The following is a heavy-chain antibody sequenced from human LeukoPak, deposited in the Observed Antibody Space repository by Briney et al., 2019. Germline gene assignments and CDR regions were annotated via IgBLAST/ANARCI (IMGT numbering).Heavy chain of an antibody. CDR2: IFFSGST. CDR3: ARVVAGLAALDV. V-gene: IGHV4-31*03. J-gene: IGHJ3*01. D-gene: IGHD3-3*02. CDR1: GVSISSGGYY. Sequence: ASETLSLTCSVSGVSISSGGYYWSWLRQHPGKGLEWIGYIFFSGSTYYNPYLKSRINISVDTSENHFPLKVTSVTAADTAVYYCARVVAGLAALDVWGQGTLVTVSS.